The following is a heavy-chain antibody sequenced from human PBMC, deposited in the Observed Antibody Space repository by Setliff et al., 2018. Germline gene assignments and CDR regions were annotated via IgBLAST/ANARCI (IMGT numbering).Heavy chain of an antibody. CDR2: ISSSSSYI. CDR3: ARERFVAVGNWFDP. J-gene: IGHJ5*02. CDR1: GFTFSSYS. D-gene: IGHD6-19*01. V-gene: IGHV3-21*01. Sequence: GGSLRLSCAASGFTFSSYSMNWVRQAPGKGLEWVSSISSSSSYIYYADSVKGRFTISRDNAKNSLYLQTNSLRAEDTAVYYCARERFVAVGNWFDPWGQGTLVTVSS.